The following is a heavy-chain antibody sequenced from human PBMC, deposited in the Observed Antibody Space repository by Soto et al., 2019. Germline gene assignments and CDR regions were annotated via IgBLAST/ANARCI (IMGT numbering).Heavy chain of an antibody. Sequence: ASVKVSCKASGDTCSDFDINWLRQASGQGPEWMGWMNANSGDTFFPQRFQGKFNMTWDTSLSTAYMEVGSLTSDDTAIYYCARGNPLNPAGFDVWGQGTTVTVSS. J-gene: IGHJ6*02. CDR2: MNANSGDT. D-gene: IGHD6-25*01. CDR3: ARGNPLNPAGFDV. CDR1: GDTCSDFD. V-gene: IGHV1-8*01.